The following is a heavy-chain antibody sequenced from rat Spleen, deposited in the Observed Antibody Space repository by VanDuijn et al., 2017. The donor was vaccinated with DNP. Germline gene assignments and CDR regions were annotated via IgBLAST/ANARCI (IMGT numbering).Heavy chain of an antibody. Sequence: EVQLVESGGGLVQPGRSLKLSCAASGFTFSNYDLAWVRQAPTKGLEWVASITNSGDSTYYRDSVKGRFTISRDDANSTLSLQMDSLRSEDTATYYCTTDRAEAPFGYWGQGVMVTVSS. J-gene: IGHJ2*01. V-gene: IGHV5-27*01. CDR1: GFTFSNYD. D-gene: IGHD1-11*01. CDR2: ITNSGDST. CDR3: TTDRAEAPFGY.